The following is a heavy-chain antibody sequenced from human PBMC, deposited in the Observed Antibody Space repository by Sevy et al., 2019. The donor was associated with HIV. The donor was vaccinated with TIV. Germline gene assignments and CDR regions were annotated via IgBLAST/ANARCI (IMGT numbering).Heavy chain of an antibody. CDR1: GYTLTELS. CDR2: FDPEDGET. Sequence: ASVKVSCKVSGYTLTELSMHWVRQAPGKGLEWMGGFDPEDGETIYAQKFQGRVTMTEDTSTDTAYMELSSLRSEDTAVYYCATDVFIAAAGTSQNSDYWGQGTLVTVSS. J-gene: IGHJ4*02. D-gene: IGHD6-13*01. V-gene: IGHV1-24*01. CDR3: ATDVFIAAAGTSQNSDY.